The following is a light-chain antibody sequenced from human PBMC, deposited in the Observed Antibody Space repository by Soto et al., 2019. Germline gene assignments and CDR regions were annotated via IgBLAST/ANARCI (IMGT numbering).Light chain of an antibody. CDR3: SSYINSITFVV. V-gene: IGLV1-44*01. J-gene: IGLJ2*01. CDR2: GNG. Sequence: QSVLTQPPSASGTPGQRVTISCSGSSSNIGSNIVNWYQQLPGTAPKLLLFGNGQRPSGVPDRFSVSKSGTSASLAISGLQSEDEADYYCSSYINSITFVVFGGGTQLTVL. CDR1: SSNIGSNI.